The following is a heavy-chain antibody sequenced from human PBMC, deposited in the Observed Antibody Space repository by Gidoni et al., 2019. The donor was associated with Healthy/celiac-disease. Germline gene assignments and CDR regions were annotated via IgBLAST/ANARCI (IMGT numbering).Heavy chain of an antibody. Sequence: QVQLQESGPGLVKPSQTLSLTCTVSGGSISSGDYYWSWIRQPPGKGLEWIGYIYSSGRTYYNPSLKSRVTRSVDTSKNQFSLKLSSVTAAETAVYYCARDLAGGGFDYWGQGTLVTVSS. V-gene: IGHV4-30-4*01. CDR2: IYSSGRT. CDR1: GGSISSGDYY. J-gene: IGHJ4*02. CDR3: ARDLAGGGFDY.